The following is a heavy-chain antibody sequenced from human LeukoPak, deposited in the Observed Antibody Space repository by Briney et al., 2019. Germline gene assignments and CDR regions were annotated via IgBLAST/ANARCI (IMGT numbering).Heavy chain of an antibody. Sequence: KPSETLSLTCTVSGGSISSSSYYWGWIRQPPGKGLEWIGSIYYSGSTYYNPSLKSRVTISVDTSKNQFSLKLSSVTAADTAVYYCALTLGERWIVLYYFDYWGQGTLVTVSS. V-gene: IGHV4-39*01. D-gene: IGHD2-8*01. CDR1: GGSISSSSYY. CDR2: IYYSGST. J-gene: IGHJ4*02. CDR3: ALTLGERWIVLYYFDY.